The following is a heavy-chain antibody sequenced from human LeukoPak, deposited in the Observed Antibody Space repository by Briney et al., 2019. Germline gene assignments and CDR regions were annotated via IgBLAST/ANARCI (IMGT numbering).Heavy chain of an antibody. CDR3: ARQRGYSYGYAADY. Sequence: SETLSLTCTVSGGSISRYYWSWIRQPPGKGLEWIGYIYTSGSTNHNPSLKSRVTISVDTSKNQFSLKLSSVTAADTAVYYCARQRGYSYGYAADYWGQGTLVTVSS. J-gene: IGHJ4*02. CDR2: IYTSGST. V-gene: IGHV4-4*09. D-gene: IGHD5-18*01. CDR1: GGSISRYY.